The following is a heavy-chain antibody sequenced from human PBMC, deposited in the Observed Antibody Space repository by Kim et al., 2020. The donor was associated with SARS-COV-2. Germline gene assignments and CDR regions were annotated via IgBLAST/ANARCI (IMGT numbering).Heavy chain of an antibody. Sequence: DGSEKYYMASVKGRFTSSRDNAKNSQYLQMNSLRVEDTAVYYCARSGWDYWGQGTLVTVSS. CDR2: DGSEK. V-gene: IGHV3-7*01. D-gene: IGHD6-19*01. CDR3: ARSGWDY. J-gene: IGHJ4*02.